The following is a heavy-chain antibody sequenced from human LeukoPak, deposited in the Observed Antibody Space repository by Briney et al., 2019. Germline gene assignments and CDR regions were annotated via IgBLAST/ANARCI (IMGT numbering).Heavy chain of an antibody. CDR1: GFTFSSFG. J-gene: IGHJ4*02. D-gene: IGHD3-22*01. CDR2: IYYDGSKT. V-gene: IGHV3-30*02. CDR3: AKDINYYDSSGLLGDY. Sequence: GGSLRLSCAASGFTFSSFGMHWVRQAPGKGLEWAAFIYYDGSKTYYADSVKGRFTISRDNSKNTLFLQMNSLRAEDTAVYDCAKDINYYDSSGLLGDYWGQGTLVTVSS.